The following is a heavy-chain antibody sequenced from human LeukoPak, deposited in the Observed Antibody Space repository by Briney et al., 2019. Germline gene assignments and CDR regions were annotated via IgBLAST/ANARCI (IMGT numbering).Heavy chain of an antibody. CDR1: GFTFSSYE. Sequence: PGGSLRLSCAASGFTFSSYEMNWVRQAPGKGLEWVSSIDSSSYNIYYADSVKGRFTISRDNAQSSVFLQMNSLRAEDTAVYYCARDLAYYYDRNYDWGQGTLVTSSS. J-gene: IGHJ4*02. V-gene: IGHV3-21*01. CDR3: ARDLAYYYDRNYD. CDR2: IDSSSYNI. D-gene: IGHD3-22*01.